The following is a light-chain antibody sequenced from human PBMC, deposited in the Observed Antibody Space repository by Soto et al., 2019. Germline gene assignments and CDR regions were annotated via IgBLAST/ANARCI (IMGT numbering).Light chain of an antibody. CDR3: QQYGYSPIT. J-gene: IGKJ5*01. Sequence: VLTQSPGTLSLSPGERATLSCRDSQSVGSNFLAWYQQKPGQAPRLLIYGASSRATGIADRFSGSGSGTDFTLTISRLEPEDFALYYCQQYGYSPITFGQGTRLEIK. CDR1: QSVGSNF. V-gene: IGKV3-20*01. CDR2: GAS.